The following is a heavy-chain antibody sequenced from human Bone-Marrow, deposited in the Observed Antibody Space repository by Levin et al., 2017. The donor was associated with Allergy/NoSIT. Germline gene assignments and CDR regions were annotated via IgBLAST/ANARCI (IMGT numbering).Heavy chain of an antibody. Sequence: SQTLSLSCTVSGASSSSDSHYWGWIRQPPGMRLEWLGSVYYSGRTKYNASLKSRVTISVDTSKREFSLNVTSVTAADTAVYYCASLFEYSSSSFDFWGQGILVTVSS. D-gene: IGHD6-6*01. CDR2: VYYSGRT. J-gene: IGHJ4*02. CDR3: ASLFEYSSSSFDF. CDR1: GASSSSDSHY. V-gene: IGHV4-39*01.